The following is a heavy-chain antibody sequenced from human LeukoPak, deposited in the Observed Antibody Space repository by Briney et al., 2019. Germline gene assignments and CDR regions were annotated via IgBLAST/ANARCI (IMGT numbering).Heavy chain of an antibody. CDR3: ARHSDGHNWDFDY. D-gene: IGHD5-24*01. J-gene: IGHJ4*02. CDR1: GGSIGSSSYY. CDR2: IYDSGST. Sequence: SETMSPTCSVSGGSIGSSSYYCGWIRQPPGKGLEWSGSIYDSGSTYYNPSLKSRVTISVDTSKNQFSLKLRSLASADTAANYCARHSDGHNWDFDYWGQGILVTVSS. V-gene: IGHV4-39*01.